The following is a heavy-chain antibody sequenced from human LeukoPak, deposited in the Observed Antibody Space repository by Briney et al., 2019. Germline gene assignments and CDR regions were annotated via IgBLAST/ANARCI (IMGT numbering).Heavy chain of an antibody. J-gene: IGHJ6*02. Sequence: ASVKVSCKASGYTFTNYDINWGRQATGQGREWRGWRNPNSGRTGFAQKFQGRLTMTADTSISTAYMELSSLTSDDTAVYYCARGPVSTHGMDVWGQGTTVTVSS. D-gene: IGHD6-13*01. CDR3: ARGPVSTHGMDV. V-gene: IGHV1-8*01. CDR1: GYTFTNYD. CDR2: RNPNSGRT.